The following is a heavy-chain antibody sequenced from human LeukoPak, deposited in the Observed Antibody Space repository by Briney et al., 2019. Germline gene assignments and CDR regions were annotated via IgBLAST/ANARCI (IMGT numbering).Heavy chain of an antibody. Sequence: ASVKVSCKASGYTFTSYDINWVRQATGQGLEWMGWMNPNSGNTGYAQKFQGRVTMTRNTSISTAYMELSSLRSEDTAVYYCARVTAAAGIGNSYYYYYMDVWGKGTTVAVSS. V-gene: IGHV1-8*01. CDR2: MNPNSGNT. J-gene: IGHJ6*03. D-gene: IGHD6-13*01. CDR1: GYTFTSYD. CDR3: ARVTAAAGIGNSYYYYYMDV.